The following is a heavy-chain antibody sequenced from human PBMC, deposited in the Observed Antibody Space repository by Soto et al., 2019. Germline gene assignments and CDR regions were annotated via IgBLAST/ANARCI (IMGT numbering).Heavy chain of an antibody. CDR3: VRGGFEEYFHYMDL. CDR1: GFSFSNYG. J-gene: IGHJ6*03. Sequence: EVQLVEPGGGLVQPGGSLRLSCVDSGFSFSNYGMHWVRQAPGKGLVWVSHINSDGSSTSYADSVKGRFTISRDNAKNTLYLQVNSLRVEDTAMYYCVRGGFEEYFHYMDLWGKGTTVTVAS. V-gene: IGHV3-74*01. CDR2: INSDGSST. D-gene: IGHD3-10*01.